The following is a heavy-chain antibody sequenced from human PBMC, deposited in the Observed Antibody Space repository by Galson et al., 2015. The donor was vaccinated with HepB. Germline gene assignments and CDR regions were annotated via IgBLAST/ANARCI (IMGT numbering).Heavy chain of an antibody. CDR1: GGSISSYY. Sequence: SETLSLTCTVSGGSISSYYWSWIRQPPGKGLEWIGYIYYSGSTNYNPSLKSRVTISVDTSKNQFSLKLSSVTAADTAVYYCAREQQHDIALWARYWYFDLWGRGTLVTVSS. CDR3: AREQQHDIALWARYWYFDL. CDR2: IYYSGST. D-gene: IGHD6-13*01. V-gene: IGHV4-59*01. J-gene: IGHJ2*01.